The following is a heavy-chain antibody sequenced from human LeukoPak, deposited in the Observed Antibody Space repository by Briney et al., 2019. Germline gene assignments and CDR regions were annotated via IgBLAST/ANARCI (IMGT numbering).Heavy chain of an antibody. CDR3: AKDPHSSETK. Sequence: GGSLRLSCAASGFTFSSYGIHWVRQAPGKGLEWVAIISYDGSNKYYADSVKGRFTISRDNLKNMLYLQMNSLRAEDTAAYYCAKDPHSSETKWGQGTLVTVSS. CDR1: GFTFSSYG. J-gene: IGHJ1*01. D-gene: IGHD3-22*01. CDR2: ISYDGSNK. V-gene: IGHV3-30*18.